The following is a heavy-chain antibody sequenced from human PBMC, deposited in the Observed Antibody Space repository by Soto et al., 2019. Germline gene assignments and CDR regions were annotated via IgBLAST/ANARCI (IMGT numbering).Heavy chain of an antibody. D-gene: IGHD3-16*01. Sequence: PLVPQSDTCSVAGGSSSSYCWRWIRQPPGKGLEWIGYIYSSGSTNYNPSLKSRVSMSVDTSKNQFSLYLRSVTAADTAVYYCARDRGPHSYAEYWGQGTLVTVPS. CDR1: GGSSSSYC. CDR3: ARDRGPHSYAEY. CDR2: IYSSGST. J-gene: IGHJ4*02. V-gene: IGHV4-59*01.